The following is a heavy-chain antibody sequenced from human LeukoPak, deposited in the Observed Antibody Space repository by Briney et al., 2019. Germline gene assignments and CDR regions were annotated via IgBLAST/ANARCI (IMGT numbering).Heavy chain of an antibody. J-gene: IGHJ4*02. V-gene: IGHV3-30-3*01. CDR1: GFTFSSYA. CDR2: ISYDGSNK. Sequence: GGSLRLSCAVSGFTFSSYAMHWVRQAPGKGLEWVSLISYDGSNKYYADSVKGRFTISRDNSKNTLYLQMNSLRAEDTAVYYCARDRTVGGTKRVLDYWGQGTLVTVSS. D-gene: IGHD1-26*01. CDR3: ARDRTVGGTKRVLDY.